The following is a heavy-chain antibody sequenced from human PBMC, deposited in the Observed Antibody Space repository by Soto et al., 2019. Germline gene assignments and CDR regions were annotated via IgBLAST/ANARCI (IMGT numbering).Heavy chain of an antibody. J-gene: IGHJ4*02. V-gene: IGHV3-30*18. CDR1: GFTFSSYG. CDR3: AKAAGTNEYDH. Sequence: QVQLVESGGGVVQPGRSLRLSCAASGFTFSSYGMHWVRQAPGKGLEWVAVISYDGSNKYYADSVKGRFTISRDNSKNTLHLQMNSLRAEDTAVYYCAKAAGTNEYDHWGQGTLVTVSS. D-gene: IGHD2-8*01. CDR2: ISYDGSNK.